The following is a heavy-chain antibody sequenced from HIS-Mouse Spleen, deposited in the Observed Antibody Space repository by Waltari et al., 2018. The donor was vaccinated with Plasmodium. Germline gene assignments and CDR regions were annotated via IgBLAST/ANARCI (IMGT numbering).Heavy chain of an antibody. D-gene: IGHD6-13*01. CDR2: ISYDGSNK. J-gene: IGHJ4*02. V-gene: IGHV3-30*18. CDR3: AKDRRSSSWYVDY. CDR1: GFTFSSYG. Sequence: QVQLVESGGGVVQPGRSLRLSCAASGFTFSSYGMHWVRQAPAKGLEWVAVISYDGSNKYYADSVKGRFTISRDNSKNTLYLQMNSLRAEDTAVYYCAKDRRSSSWYVDYWGQGTLVTVSS.